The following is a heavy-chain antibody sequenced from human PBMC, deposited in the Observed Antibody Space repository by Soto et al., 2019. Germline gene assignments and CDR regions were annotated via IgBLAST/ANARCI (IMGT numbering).Heavy chain of an antibody. CDR2: IYYSGST. J-gene: IGHJ4*02. CDR3: ARGLKYYYDSSTYYFDY. CDR1: GGSISSYY. D-gene: IGHD3-22*01. Sequence: SETLSLTCTVSGGSISSYYWSWIRQPPGKGLEWIGYIYYSGSTNYNPSLKSRVTISVDTSKNQFSLKLSSVTAADTAVYYCARGLKYYYDSSTYYFDYWGQGTLVTVSS. V-gene: IGHV4-59*01.